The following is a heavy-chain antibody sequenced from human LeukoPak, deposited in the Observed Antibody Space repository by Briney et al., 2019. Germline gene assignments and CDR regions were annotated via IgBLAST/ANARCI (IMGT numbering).Heavy chain of an antibody. CDR1: GFTFSSYD. CDR2: IGTAGDT. J-gene: IGHJ4*02. Sequence: GGSLRLSCAASGFTFSSYDMHWVRQATGKGLEWVSAIGTAGDTYYPGSVKGRFTISRENAKNSLYLQMNSLRAEDTAVYYCAKVVKDSGSYHPDYWGQGTLVTVSS. CDR3: AKVVKDSGSYHPDY. D-gene: IGHD1-26*01. V-gene: IGHV3-13*01.